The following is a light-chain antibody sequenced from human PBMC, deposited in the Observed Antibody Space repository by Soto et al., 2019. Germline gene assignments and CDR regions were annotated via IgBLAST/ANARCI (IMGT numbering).Light chain of an antibody. Sequence: EIVLTQSPATLSLSPGERATLSCRASQSVTSNLAWYQQKQGQAPRLLIYDASSRATGIPAKFSGSGSGTVFTLTISSLEPEVFAIYFCQQRETFGQGTRLEIK. CDR1: QSVTSN. CDR2: DAS. J-gene: IGKJ5*01. V-gene: IGKV3-11*01. CDR3: QQRET.